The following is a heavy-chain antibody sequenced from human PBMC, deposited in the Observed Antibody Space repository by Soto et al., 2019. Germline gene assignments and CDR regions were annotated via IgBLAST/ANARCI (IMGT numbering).Heavy chain of an antibody. CDR3: ARDRGRGGYYDSSGYTYYGMDV. J-gene: IGHJ6*02. CDR2: IIPLFGTA. Sequence: QVQLVQSGAEVKKPGSSVKVSCKASGGTFSSYAISWVRQAPGQGLEWMGGIIPLFGTANYAQKFQGRVTIPADESTSKAYMELSSLRSEDTAVYYCARDRGRGGYYDSSGYTYYGMDVWGQGTTVTVSS. CDR1: GGTFSSYA. V-gene: IGHV1-69*01. D-gene: IGHD3-22*01.